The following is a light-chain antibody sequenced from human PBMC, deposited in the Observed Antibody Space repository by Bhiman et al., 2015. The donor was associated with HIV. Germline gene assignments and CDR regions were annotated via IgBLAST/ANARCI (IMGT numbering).Light chain of an antibody. V-gene: IGLV2-14*03. Sequence: QSALTQPASVSGSPGQSITISCTGSGSDVGGYNHVSWYQQHPGKAPKLMIYDVTNRPSGVSNRFSGSKSGNTASLTISGLQAEDEADYYCSSLTSSSTLYVFGTGTKVTVL. J-gene: IGLJ1*01. CDR3: SSLTSSSTLYV. CDR1: GSDVGGYNH. CDR2: DVT.